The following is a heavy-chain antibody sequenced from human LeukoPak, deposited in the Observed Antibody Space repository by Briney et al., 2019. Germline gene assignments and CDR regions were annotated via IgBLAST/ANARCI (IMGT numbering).Heavy chain of an antibody. Sequence: SETLSLTCTVSGGSISSYYRSWIRQPPGKGLEWIGYIYYSGSTNYNPSLKSRVTISVDTSKNQFSLKLSSVTAADTAVYYCARDNRIYYYGMDVWGQGTTVTVSS. CDR2: IYYSGST. J-gene: IGHJ6*02. CDR3: ARDNRIYYYGMDV. V-gene: IGHV4-59*01. CDR1: GGSISSYY.